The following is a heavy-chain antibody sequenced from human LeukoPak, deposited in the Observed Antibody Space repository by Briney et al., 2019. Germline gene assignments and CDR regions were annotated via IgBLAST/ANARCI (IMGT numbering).Heavy chain of an antibody. J-gene: IGHJ4*02. D-gene: IGHD3-22*01. CDR1: GGSFSGYY. CDR3: ARGGGITMIVVVTAPFHY. V-gene: IGHV4-34*01. CDR2: INHSGST. Sequence: SETLSLTCAVYGGSFSGYYWSWIRQPPGKGLECIGEINHSGSTNYNPSLKSRVTISVDTSKNQFSLKLSSVTAADTAVYYCARGGGITMIVVVTAPFHYWGQGTLVTVSS.